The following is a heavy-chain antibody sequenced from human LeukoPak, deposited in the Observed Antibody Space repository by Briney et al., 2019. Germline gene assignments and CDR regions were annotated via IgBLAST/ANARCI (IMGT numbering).Heavy chain of an antibody. D-gene: IGHD2-8*01. CDR1: GYAFTSYG. CDR3: AKDRCSNGIGCYYYYMEV. V-gene: IGHV1-69*13. CDR2: IIPIFGTA. Sequence: SVKVSCKASGYAFTSYGISWVRQAPGQGLEWMGGIIPIFGTANYAQKFQGRVTITADESTSTAYMELSSLRSEDTAVYYCAKDRCSNGIGCYYYYMEVWGKGTTVTISS. J-gene: IGHJ6*03.